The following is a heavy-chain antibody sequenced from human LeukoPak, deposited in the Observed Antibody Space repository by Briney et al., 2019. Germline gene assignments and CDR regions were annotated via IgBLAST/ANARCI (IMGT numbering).Heavy chain of an antibody. Sequence: ASVKVSCKASGYTFTSYDTNWVRQATGQGLEWMGWMNPNSGNTGYAQKFQGRVTMTRDTSISTAYMELSRLRSDDTAVYYCARERDCSGGSCYGYWGQGTLVTVSS. V-gene: IGHV1-8*01. D-gene: IGHD2-15*01. CDR3: ARERDCSGGSCYGY. CDR1: GYTFTSYD. J-gene: IGHJ4*02. CDR2: MNPNSGNT.